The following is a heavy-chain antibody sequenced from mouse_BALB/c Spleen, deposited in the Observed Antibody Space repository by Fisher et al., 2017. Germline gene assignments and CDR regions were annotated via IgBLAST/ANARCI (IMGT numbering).Heavy chain of an antibody. Sequence: KFKGKATLTVDKSSSTAYMELARLTSEDSAIYYCARRYGSYYAMDYWGQGTSVTVSS. J-gene: IGHJ4*01. CDR3: ARRYGSYYAMDY. V-gene: IGHV1S137*01. D-gene: IGHD1-1*01.